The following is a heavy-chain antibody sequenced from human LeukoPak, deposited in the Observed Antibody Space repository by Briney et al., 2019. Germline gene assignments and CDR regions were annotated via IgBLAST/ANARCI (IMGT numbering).Heavy chain of an antibody. D-gene: IGHD3-9*01. V-gene: IGHV3-23*01. CDR3: AKWGDYDVLTGYYVSDY. Sequence: GSLRLSCAASGFTFSNYAMSWVRQAPGKGLEWVSAITGSGGNTYYADSVKGRFTISRDNSKNTVFLQMNSLRAEDTAVYYCAKWGDYDVLTGYYVSDYWGQGTLVTVSS. CDR1: GFTFSNYA. J-gene: IGHJ4*02. CDR2: ITGSGGNT.